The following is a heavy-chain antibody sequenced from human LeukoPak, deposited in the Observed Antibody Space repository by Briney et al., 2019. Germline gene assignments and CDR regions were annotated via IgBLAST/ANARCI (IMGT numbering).Heavy chain of an antibody. V-gene: IGHV1-69-2*01. CDR1: GYTFTDYY. Sequence: ATVKISCKVSGYTFTDYYMHWVQQAPGKGLEWMGLVDPEDGETIYAQKFQGRVTITTDESTSTAYMELSSLRSEDTAVYYCAGPADYMDVWGKGTTVTVSS. CDR2: VDPEDGET. J-gene: IGHJ6*03. CDR3: AGPADYMDV.